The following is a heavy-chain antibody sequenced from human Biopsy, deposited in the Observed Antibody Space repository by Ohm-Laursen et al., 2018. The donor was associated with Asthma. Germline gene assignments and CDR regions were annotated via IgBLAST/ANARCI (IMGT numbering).Heavy chain of an antibody. CDR3: AKELFPGWELRRGPDS. J-gene: IGHJ4*02. CDR2: ISFDGSNE. CDR1: GFTFGDYW. Sequence: SLRLSCSASGFTFGDYWMSWVRQVPGKGLEWVAVISFDGSNEDYADSVKGRFTISRDNSKNTLFLEVNSLRPEDTAVYYCAKELFPGWELRRGPDSWGQGTLVTVSS. D-gene: IGHD1-26*01. V-gene: IGHV3-30*18.